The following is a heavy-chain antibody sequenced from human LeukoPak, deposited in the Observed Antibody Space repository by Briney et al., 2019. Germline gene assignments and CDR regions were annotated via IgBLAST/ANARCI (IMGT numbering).Heavy chain of an antibody. D-gene: IGHD3-10*01. CDR1: GGTFSSYA. J-gene: IGHJ4*02. V-gene: IGHV1-69*13. CDR2: IIPIFGTA. CDR3: ARDVSGSGSKYYFDY. Sequence: GASVKVSCKASGGTFSSYAISWVRQAPGQGLEWMGGIIPIFGTANYAQKFQGRVTITADESTSTAYMELSSLRSEDTAVYYCARDVSGSGSKYYFDYWGQGTLVTVSS.